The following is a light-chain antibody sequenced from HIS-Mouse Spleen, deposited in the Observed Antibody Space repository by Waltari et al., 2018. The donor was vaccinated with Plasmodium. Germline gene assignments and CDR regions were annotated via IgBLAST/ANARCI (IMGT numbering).Light chain of an antibody. CDR3: YSTDSSGNHRV. J-gene: IGLJ3*02. V-gene: IGLV3-10*01. CDR2: EDS. Sequence: SYELTQPPSVSVSPGQTARITCSGDALPKKYAYWYQQKSGQAPVLVIYEDSKRPSGIHGRFSGTSSGTMATWTISGAQVEDEADYYCYSTDSSGNHRVFGGGTKLTVL. CDR1: ALPKKY.